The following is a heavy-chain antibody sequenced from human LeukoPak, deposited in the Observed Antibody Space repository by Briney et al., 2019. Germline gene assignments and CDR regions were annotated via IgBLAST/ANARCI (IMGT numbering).Heavy chain of an antibody. CDR1: GFTFSSYA. CDR2: ISYDGSNK. J-gene: IGHJ3*02. Sequence: GGSLRLSCAASGFTFSSYAMHWVRQAPGKGLEWVAVISYDGSNKYYADSVKGRFTISRDNSKNTLYLQMNSLRAEDTAVYYCAKVLDILTGWDAFDIWGQGTMVTVSS. V-gene: IGHV3-30-3*01. CDR3: AKVLDILTGWDAFDI. D-gene: IGHD3-9*01.